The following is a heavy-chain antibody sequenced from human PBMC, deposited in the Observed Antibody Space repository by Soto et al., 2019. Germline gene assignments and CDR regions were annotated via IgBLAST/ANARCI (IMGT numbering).Heavy chain of an antibody. V-gene: IGHV4-34*01. Sequence: QVQLQQWGAGLLKPSETLSLTCAVYGGSFSGYYWSWIRQPPGKGLEWIGEITHSGSTNYKPSLKGRVTISVDTSMNQLSLKLSSVTAADTAVYYCARGRNFYGSGSYSWSVAMTNWCGPWGQGALVTVSS. J-gene: IGHJ5*02. D-gene: IGHD3-10*01. CDR1: GGSFSGYY. CDR3: ARGRNFYGSGSYSWSVAMTNWCGP. CDR2: ITHSGST.